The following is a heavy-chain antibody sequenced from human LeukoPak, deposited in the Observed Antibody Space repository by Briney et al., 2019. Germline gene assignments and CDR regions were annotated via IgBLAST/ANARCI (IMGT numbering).Heavy chain of an antibody. CDR3: ARGYDFWSGYYAPDYGMDV. V-gene: IGHV3-21*01. J-gene: IGHJ6*02. D-gene: IGHD3-3*01. CDR1: GFTFSSYS. CDR2: ISSSSYI. Sequence: GGSLRLSCAASGFTFSSYSMNWVRQAPGKGLEWVSSISSSSYIYYADSVKGRFTISRDNAKNSLYLQMNSLRAEDTAVYYCARGYDFWSGYYAPDYGMDVWGQGTTVTVSS.